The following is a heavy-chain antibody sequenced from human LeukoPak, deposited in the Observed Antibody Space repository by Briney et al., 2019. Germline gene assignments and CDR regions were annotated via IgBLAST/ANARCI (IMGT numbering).Heavy chain of an antibody. CDR3: AKDLSPYNWNEIWEY. CDR1: GFTFSSYA. J-gene: IGHJ4*02. CDR2: ISGSGGST. Sequence: GGSLRLSCAASGFTFSSYAMSWVRQAPGKGLEWVSAISGSGGSTYYADSVKGRFTISRDNSKNTLYLQMNSLRAEDTAVYYCAKDLSPYNWNEIWEYWGQGTLVTVSS. D-gene: IGHD1-1*01. V-gene: IGHV3-23*01.